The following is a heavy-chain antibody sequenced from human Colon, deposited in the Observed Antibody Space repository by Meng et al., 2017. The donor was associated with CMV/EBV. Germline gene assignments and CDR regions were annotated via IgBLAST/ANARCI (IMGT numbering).Heavy chain of an antibody. CDR1: TGSFSWFY. Sequence: WAVYTGSFSWFYCRLVRQAPGRGPELIGEIHHSESTHFKPSLQSRVTMSVDSFRNQCSLKLNSVTAADTAVYFCARRVGSGKYYFDYWSQGSLVTVSS. V-gene: IGHV4-34*01. CDR3: ARRVGSGKYYFDY. CDR2: IHHSEST. J-gene: IGHJ4*02. D-gene: IGHD3-16*01.